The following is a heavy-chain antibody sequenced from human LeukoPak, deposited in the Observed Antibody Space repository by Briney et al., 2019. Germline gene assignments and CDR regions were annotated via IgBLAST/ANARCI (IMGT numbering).Heavy chain of an antibody. V-gene: IGHV3-53*01. D-gene: IGHD6-13*01. J-gene: IGHJ5*02. CDR3: ARDERMGSSSWFDP. CDR1: GFTVSSNY. CDR2: IYSGGST. Sequence: GGSLRLSCAASGFTVSSNYMSWVRQAPGKGLEWVSVIYSGGSTFYADSVKGRFTISRDNAKNSLYLQMNSLRAEDTAVYYCARDERMGSSSWFDPWGQGTLVTVSS.